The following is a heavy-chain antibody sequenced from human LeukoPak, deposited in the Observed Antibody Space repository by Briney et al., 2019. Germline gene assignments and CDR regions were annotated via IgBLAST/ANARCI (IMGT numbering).Heavy chain of an antibody. J-gene: IGHJ4*02. D-gene: IGHD3-22*01. CDR2: ISGSGGST. V-gene: IGHV3-23*01. Sequence: PGGSLRLSCAASGFTFSSYAMSWVRQAPGKGHEWVSAISGSGGSTDYADSVKGRFTISRDNSKNTLYLQMNSLRAEDTAVYYCARGNYDSSGSHPDYWGQGTLVTVSS. CDR3: ARGNYDSSGSHPDY. CDR1: GFTFSSYA.